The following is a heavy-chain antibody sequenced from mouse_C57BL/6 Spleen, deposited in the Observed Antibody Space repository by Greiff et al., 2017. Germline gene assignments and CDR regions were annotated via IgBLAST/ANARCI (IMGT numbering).Heavy chain of an antibody. CDR3: ARRPFYGNYAMDY. V-gene: IGHV1-22*01. D-gene: IGHD2-1*01. CDR1: GYTFTDYN. J-gene: IGHJ4*01. CDR2: INPNNGGT. Sequence: VHVKQSGPELVKPGASVKMSCKASGYTFTDYNMHWVKQSHGKSLEWIGYINPNNGGTSYNQKFKGKATLTVNKSSSTAYMELRSLTSEDSAVXYCARRPFYGNYAMDYWGQGTSVTVSS.